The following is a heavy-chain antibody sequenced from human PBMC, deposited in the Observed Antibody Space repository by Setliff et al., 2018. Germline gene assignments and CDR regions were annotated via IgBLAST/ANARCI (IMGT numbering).Heavy chain of an antibody. V-gene: IGHV3-48*01. J-gene: IGHJ6*03. CDR2: ISASSANI. Sequence: HPGGSLRLSCAASGFTFSRYAMNWVRQTPGKGLEWVSYISASSANIQYADSVRGRFTVSRDNARNSLYLQMNSLRGDDAAVYYCASDPSYASSLYYYLEVWGKGTTVTVSS. CDR1: GFTFSRYA. D-gene: IGHD6-13*01. CDR3: ASDPSYASSLYYYLEV.